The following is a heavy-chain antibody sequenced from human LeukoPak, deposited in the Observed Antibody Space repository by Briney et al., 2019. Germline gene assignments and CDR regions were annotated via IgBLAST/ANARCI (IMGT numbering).Heavy chain of an antibody. CDR2: IKQDGSEK. Sequence: GGSLRLSCAASGFTFSSYWMSWVRQAPGKGLEWVANIKQDGSEKYYVDSVKGRFTISRDNAKNSLYLQMNSLRAEDTAVYYCAAEAYSSPFDYWGQGTLVTVSS. V-gene: IGHV3-7*01. CDR1: GFTFSSYW. CDR3: AAEAYSSPFDY. J-gene: IGHJ4*02. D-gene: IGHD6-13*01.